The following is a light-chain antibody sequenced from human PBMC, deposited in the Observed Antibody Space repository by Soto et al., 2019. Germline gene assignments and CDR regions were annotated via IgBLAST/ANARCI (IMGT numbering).Light chain of an antibody. V-gene: IGKV3-20*01. CDR1: QSSFDTY. J-gene: IGKJ1*01. Sequence: EVVLTQSPDTLSLSPGEGATLSCRASQSSFDTYLAWFQQKPGQAPRLLIYAASTRATGIPDRFSGSRSGTDFTLTISRLEPEDAAVYYCHQYGNSPWTLGQGNKVEI. CDR2: AAS. CDR3: HQYGNSPWT.